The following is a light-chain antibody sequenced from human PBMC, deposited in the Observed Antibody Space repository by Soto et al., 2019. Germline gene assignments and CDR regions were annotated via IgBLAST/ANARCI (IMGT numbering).Light chain of an antibody. Sequence: DIVLTQSPDTLSLSPGERATLSCRASQSVSGSSLAWYQQKPGQAPRLLIYGASSRATGIPDRFSGSGSGTDFTLTINRLEPEDFAVYYCQQYGSSPITFGQGTRLEIK. V-gene: IGKV3-20*01. J-gene: IGKJ5*01. CDR2: GAS. CDR3: QQYGSSPIT. CDR1: QSVSGSS.